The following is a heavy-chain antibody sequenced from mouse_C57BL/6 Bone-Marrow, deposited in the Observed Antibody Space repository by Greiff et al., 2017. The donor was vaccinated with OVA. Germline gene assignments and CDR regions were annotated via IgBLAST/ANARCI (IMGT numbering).Heavy chain of an antibody. V-gene: IGHV6-3*01. D-gene: IGHD1-1*01. Sequence: EVKLEESGGGLVQPGGSMKLSCVASGFTFSNYWMNWVRQSPEKGLEWVAQIRLKSDNYASNYAESVKGRFTIARDDSKSSVYLQMNNLMAEDTRIYYCTLTSVVSPFDYWGQGTTLTVSS. CDR3: TLTSVVSPFDY. CDR2: IRLKSDNYAS. CDR1: GFTFSNYW. J-gene: IGHJ2*01.